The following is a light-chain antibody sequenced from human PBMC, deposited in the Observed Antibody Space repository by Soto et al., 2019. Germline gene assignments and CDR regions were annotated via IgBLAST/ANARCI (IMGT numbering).Light chain of an antibody. CDR2: EVS. V-gene: IGLV2-14*01. Sequence: QSVLTQPASVSGSPGQSITISCTGTSSDVGTYNYVSWYQQHPGKAPKLIIYEVSNRPSGVSNRFSGSKSGNTASLTISGLQAEDEADYYCSSYTSTITPVVLGGGTKLTVL. J-gene: IGLJ2*01. CDR3: SSYTSTITPVV. CDR1: SSDVGTYNY.